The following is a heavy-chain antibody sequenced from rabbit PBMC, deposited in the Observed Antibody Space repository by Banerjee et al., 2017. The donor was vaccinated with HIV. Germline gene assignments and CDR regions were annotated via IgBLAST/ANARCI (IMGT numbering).Heavy chain of an antibody. V-gene: IGHV1S45*01. D-gene: IGHD7-1*01. J-gene: IGHJ4*01. CDR3: ARDQYPGRDNYVGYAFDL. Sequence: EESGGDLVQPEGSLTLTCKASGLDFSSSYWICWVRQAPGKGLEWIACIDTSSGRTWYASWVNGRFTISKTSSTTVTLQMTSLTAADTANYFCARDQYPGRDNYVGYAFDLWGQGTLVTVS. CDR1: GLDFSSSYW. CDR2: IDTSSGRT.